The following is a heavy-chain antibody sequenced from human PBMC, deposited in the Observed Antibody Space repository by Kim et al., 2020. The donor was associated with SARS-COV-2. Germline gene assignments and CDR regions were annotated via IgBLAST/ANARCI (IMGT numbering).Heavy chain of an antibody. D-gene: IGHD6-13*01. CDR2: INPNGGKT. J-gene: IGHJ6*03. CDR3: ARDHSSSWFIYYYYYMD. V-gene: IGHV7-4-1*02. CDR1: GCTFTTYA. Sequence: ASVKVSCKASGCTFTTYAMNWVRQAPGQGLEWMGWINPNGGKTKYAQSSGRRLVVSLASSDGTTSVQHSRLEASDAAVYYYARDHSSSWFIYYYYYMD.